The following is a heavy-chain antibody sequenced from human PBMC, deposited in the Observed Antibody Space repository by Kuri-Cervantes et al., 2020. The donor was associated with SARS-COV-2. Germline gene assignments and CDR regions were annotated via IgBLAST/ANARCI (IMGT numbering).Heavy chain of an antibody. J-gene: IGHJ4*02. CDR2: IWYDGRNT. V-gene: IGHV3-33*08. CDR3: AIPRRDYGSGSRYGGIDY. CDR1: GFTFSDYD. Sequence: GGSLRLSCASSGFTFSDYDMHWVRQAPGKGLEWVAVIWYDGRNTYYTGSVKGRFTISRDNSKNMLYLEVNSLRAEDTAVYYCAIPRRDYGSGSRYGGIDYWGQGTLVTVSS. D-gene: IGHD3-10*01.